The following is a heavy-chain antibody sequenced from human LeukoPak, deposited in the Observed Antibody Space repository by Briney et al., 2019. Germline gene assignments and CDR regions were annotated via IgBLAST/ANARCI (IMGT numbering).Heavy chain of an antibody. Sequence: MPSETLSLTCAVSGGSISSSNWWSWVRQPPGQGLEWIGEIYHSGSTNYNPSLKSRVTISVDKSKNQFSLKLSSVTAADTAVYYCASPSSSGYYSSVYWGQGTLVTVSS. CDR2: IYHSGST. CDR1: GGSISSSNW. J-gene: IGHJ4*02. D-gene: IGHD3-22*01. V-gene: IGHV4-4*02. CDR3: ASPSSSGYYSSVY.